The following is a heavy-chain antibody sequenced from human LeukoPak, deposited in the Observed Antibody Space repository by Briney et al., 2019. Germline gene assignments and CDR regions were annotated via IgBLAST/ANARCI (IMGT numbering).Heavy chain of an antibody. J-gene: IGHJ6*02. CDR1: GFTFSSYG. Sequence: PGGSLRLSCAASGFTFSSYGMHWVRQAPGKGLEWVAVISYDGSNKYYADSVKGRFTISRDNSKNTLYLQMNSLRAEDTAVYYCARVDCSGGSCRPYYYYAMDVWGQGTTVTVSS. V-gene: IGHV3-30*03. CDR2: ISYDGSNK. D-gene: IGHD2-15*01. CDR3: ARVDCSGGSCRPYYYYAMDV.